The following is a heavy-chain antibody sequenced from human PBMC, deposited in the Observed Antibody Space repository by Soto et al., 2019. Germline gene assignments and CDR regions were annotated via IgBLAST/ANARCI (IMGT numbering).Heavy chain of an antibody. CDR2: IYHSGST. Sequence: PSETLSLTCAVSGGSISSSNWWSWVRQPPGKGLEWIGEIYHSGSTNYNPSLKSRVTISVDKSKNQFSLKLSSVTAADTAVYYCARKYYYGSGSFAEYYFDYWGQGXLVTVSS. J-gene: IGHJ4*02. V-gene: IGHV4-4*02. CDR3: ARKYYYGSGSFAEYYFDY. D-gene: IGHD3-10*01. CDR1: GGSISSSNW.